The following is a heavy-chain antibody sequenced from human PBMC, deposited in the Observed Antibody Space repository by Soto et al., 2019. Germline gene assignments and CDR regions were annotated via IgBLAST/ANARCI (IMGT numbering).Heavy chain of an antibody. CDR3: VRDSPIGSTYSGYDGIDY. CDR2: IIPLLDIT. V-gene: IGHV1-69*04. Sequence: SVKVSCKASGGTFNNDIITWVRQAPGQGLEWMGRIIPLLDITNYAQKFQGRVTITADKSTSTAYMELNSLRSEDTAVYYCVRDSPIGSTYSGYDGIDYWGQGTLVTVSS. CDR1: GGTFNNDI. J-gene: IGHJ4*02. D-gene: IGHD5-12*01.